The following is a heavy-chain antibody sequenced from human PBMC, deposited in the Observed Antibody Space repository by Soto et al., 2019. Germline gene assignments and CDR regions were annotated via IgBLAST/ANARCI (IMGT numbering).Heavy chain of an antibody. V-gene: IGHV1-46*01. Sequence: QVQLVQSGAEVKKPGASVKVSCKASGYTFTSYYMHWVRQAPGQGLEWMGIVNPSGGSTSYAQEFQGRVTMTRATTTSTVYMELSSLRSEDTAVYYCARDAPGGMDVWGQGTTVTVSS. CDR1: GYTFTSYY. J-gene: IGHJ6*02. CDR3: ARDAPGGMDV. CDR2: VNPSGGST.